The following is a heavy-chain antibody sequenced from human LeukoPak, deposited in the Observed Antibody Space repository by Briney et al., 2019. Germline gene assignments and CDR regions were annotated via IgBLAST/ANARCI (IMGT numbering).Heavy chain of an antibody. Sequence: GASVKVSCKASGYTFTMFHMHWVRQAPGQGLEWMGTINPSGGSTSYAQRFQGRVTITTDESTSTAYMELSSLRSEDTAVYYCARIYCSGGSCYNGFDPWGQGTLVTVSS. V-gene: IGHV1-46*01. J-gene: IGHJ5*02. CDR3: ARIYCSGGSCYNGFDP. CDR1: GYTFTMFH. D-gene: IGHD2-15*01. CDR2: INPSGGST.